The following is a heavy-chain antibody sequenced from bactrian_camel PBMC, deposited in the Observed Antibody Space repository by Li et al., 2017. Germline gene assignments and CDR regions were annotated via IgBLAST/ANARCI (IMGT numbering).Heavy chain of an antibody. Sequence: HVQLVESGGGLVQPGGSLRLACVASGVTFSTSAMSWVRQAPGKGLEWVSGIFSDGARTYYADSVEGRFTTSRDNAENILYLQMTALEPEDMALYYCAAWPLAGSSPIAYDYWGQGTQVTVS. CDR2: IFSDGART. D-gene: IGHD6*01. CDR3: AAWPLAGSSPIAYDY. J-gene: IGHJ4*01. V-gene: IGHV3S7*01. CDR1: GVTFSTSA.